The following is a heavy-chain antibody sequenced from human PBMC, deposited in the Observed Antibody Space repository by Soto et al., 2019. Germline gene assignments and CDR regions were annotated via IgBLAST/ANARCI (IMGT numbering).Heavy chain of an antibody. D-gene: IGHD2-15*01. CDR1: GGSISSSSYY. J-gene: IGHJ4*02. CDR2: IYFSGST. CDR3: ARQLTECSGGSCYPYYFDY. V-gene: IGHV4-39*01. Sequence: SETLSLTCTVSGGSISSSSYYWGWIRQPPGKGLEWIGSIYFSGSTYYNPSLKSRVTISVGTSKNQFSLKLVSVTAADTAVYYCARQLTECSGGSCYPYYFDYWGQGTLVTVSS.